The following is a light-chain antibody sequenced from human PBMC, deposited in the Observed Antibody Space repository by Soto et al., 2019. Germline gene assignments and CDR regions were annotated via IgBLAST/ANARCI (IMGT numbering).Light chain of an antibody. J-gene: IGLJ3*02. CDR1: SSDVGDSNS. Sequence: QSVLTQPPSASGSPGRSVTISCSGTSSDVGDSNSVSWYQQHPGTAPKLIIYEVTKRPSGVPDRFSGSKSANAASLTVSGLQAEDEADYYCSSYAGSNIWVFGGGTKLTVL. V-gene: IGLV2-8*01. CDR2: EVT. CDR3: SSYAGSNIWV.